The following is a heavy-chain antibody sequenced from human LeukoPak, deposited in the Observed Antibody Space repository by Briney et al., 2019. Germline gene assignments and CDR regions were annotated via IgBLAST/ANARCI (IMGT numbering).Heavy chain of an antibody. CDR1: GGTFSSYA. Sequence: SVKVSCKASGGTFSSYAISWVRQAPGQGLEWMGGIIPIFGTANYAQKFQGRVTITTDESTSTAYMELSSLRSEDAAVYYCARAGRIYGGNPFDYWGQGTLVTVSS. D-gene: IGHD4-23*01. V-gene: IGHV1-69*05. CDR2: IIPIFGTA. J-gene: IGHJ4*02. CDR3: ARAGRIYGGNPFDY.